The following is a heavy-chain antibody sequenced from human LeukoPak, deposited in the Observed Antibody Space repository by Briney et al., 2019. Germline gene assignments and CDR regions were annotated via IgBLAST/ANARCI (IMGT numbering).Heavy chain of an antibody. CDR1: GGTFSNNA. CDR3: ATRGGKSDFDN. CDR2: MTPVMGVT. V-gene: IGHV1-69*04. J-gene: IGHJ4*02. Sequence: GASVKVSCKASGGTFSNNALSWVRQAPGQGLEWMGKMTPVMGVTDYAQNFQGRVTFTADKSTKTGYMELKSLTSEDTAVYFCATRGGKSDFDNWGQGTLVTVSS.